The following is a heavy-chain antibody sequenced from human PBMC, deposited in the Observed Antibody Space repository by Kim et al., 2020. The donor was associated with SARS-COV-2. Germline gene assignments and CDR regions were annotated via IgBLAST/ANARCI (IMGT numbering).Heavy chain of an antibody. V-gene: IGHV1-69*13. J-gene: IGHJ4*02. Sequence: SVKVSCQASGGTFSSYAISWVRQAPGQGLEWMGGIIPIFGTANYAQKFQGRVTITADESTSTAYMELSSLRSEDTAVYYCATSGRVTYYYGSGSYSNWGQGTLVTVSS. CDR2: IIPIFGTA. CDR1: GGTFSSYA. CDR3: ATSGRVTYYYGSGSYSN. D-gene: IGHD3-10*01.